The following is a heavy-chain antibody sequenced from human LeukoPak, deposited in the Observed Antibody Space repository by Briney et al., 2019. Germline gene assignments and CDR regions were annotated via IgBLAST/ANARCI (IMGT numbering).Heavy chain of an antibody. J-gene: IGHJ6*03. V-gene: IGHV4-39*01. CDR1: GGSVSTHTSY. CDR3: ARGYCTGGVCYKYYYYYYMDV. D-gene: IGHD2-8*02. Sequence: SETLSLTCTVSGGSVSTHTSYWGRIRQPPGKWLEWIGYRHYSGSTYYNPSLKSRITISVDTAKNQFSLKLSSVTAADTAVYYCARGYCTGGVCYKYYYYYYMDVWGKGTTVTVSS. CDR2: RHYSGST.